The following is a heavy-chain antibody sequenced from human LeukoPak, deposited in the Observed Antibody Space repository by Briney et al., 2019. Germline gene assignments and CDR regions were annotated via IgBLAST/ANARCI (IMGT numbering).Heavy chain of an antibody. D-gene: IGHD6-13*01. CDR1: GYTFTGYY. V-gene: IGHV1-2*02. CDR3: ARLQMLRIAAARGFAFDI. J-gene: IGHJ3*02. Sequence: GASLKVSCKASGYTFTGYYMHWVRQAPGQGLEWMGWINSNSGGTRYAQKFQDRVTMTRDTSISTAYMELRGLTSDDTATYYCARLQMLRIAAARGFAFDIWGQGTVVTVSS. CDR2: INSNSGGT.